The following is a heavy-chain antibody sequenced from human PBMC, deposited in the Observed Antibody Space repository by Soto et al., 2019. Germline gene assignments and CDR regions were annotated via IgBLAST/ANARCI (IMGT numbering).Heavy chain of an antibody. J-gene: IGHJ3*02. V-gene: IGHV3-30-3*01. CDR2: ISYDGSNK. D-gene: IGHD4-17*01. CDR1: GFTFSSYA. CDR3: ARDLTSTVVTPSINAYHI. Sequence: QVQLVESGGGVVQPGRSLRLSCAASGFTFSSYAMHWVRQAPGKGLEWVAVISYDGSNKYYADSVKGRFTISRDNSKNPLYLQMNSLRAEDTAVYYCARDLTSTVVTPSINAYHIWGQGTMVTVSS.